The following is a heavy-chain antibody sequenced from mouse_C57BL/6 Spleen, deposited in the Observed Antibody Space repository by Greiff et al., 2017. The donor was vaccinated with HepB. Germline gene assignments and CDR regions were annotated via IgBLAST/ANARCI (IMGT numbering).Heavy chain of an antibody. J-gene: IGHJ4*01. CDR2: IDPSDSYT. CDR3: ARFYYGSSLYAMDY. D-gene: IGHD1-1*01. CDR1: GFNFTSYW. Sequence: QVQLQQPGAELVKPGASVKLSCTASGFNFTSYWMQWVKQRPGQGLEWIGEIDPSDSYTNYNQKFKGKATLTVDTSSSTAYMQLSNLTSEDSAVYDSARFYYGSSLYAMDYWGQGTSVTVSS. V-gene: IGHV1-50*01.